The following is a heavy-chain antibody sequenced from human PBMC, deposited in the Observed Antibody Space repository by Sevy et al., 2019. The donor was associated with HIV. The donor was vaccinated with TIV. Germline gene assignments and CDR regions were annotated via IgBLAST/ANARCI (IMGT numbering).Heavy chain of an antibody. Sequence: QSQTLSLTCAISGDSVSSNSAAWNWIRQSPSRGLEWLGRTYYRSKWYNDYAVSVKSRITINPDTSKNQFSLQLNSVTPEDTAVYYCARDEESLYAHGFDYWGQGTLVTVSS. CDR1: GDSVSSNSAA. CDR2: TYYRSKWYN. J-gene: IGHJ4*02. CDR3: ARDEESLYAHGFDY. V-gene: IGHV6-1*01. D-gene: IGHD3-10*01.